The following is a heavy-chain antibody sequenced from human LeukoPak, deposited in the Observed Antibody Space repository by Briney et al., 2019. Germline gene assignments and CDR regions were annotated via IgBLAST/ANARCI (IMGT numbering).Heavy chain of an antibody. CDR3: AKDWPSEWQQLPDYDAVDV. J-gene: IGHJ3*01. D-gene: IGHD6-13*01. Sequence: PGGSLRLSCAASGFTFSNYAVTWVRQAPGKGLEWVSTISDSGSTFYADSVKGRFTISRDNSKNTLFLQMNGLRADDTAVYYCAKDWPSEWQQLPDYDAVDVWGQGTMVTVSS. CDR2: ISDSGST. CDR1: GFTFSNYA. V-gene: IGHV3-23*01.